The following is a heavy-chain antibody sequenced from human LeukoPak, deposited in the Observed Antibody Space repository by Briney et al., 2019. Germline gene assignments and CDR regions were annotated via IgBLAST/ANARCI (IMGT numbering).Heavy chain of an antibody. CDR2: INTKTGDP. V-gene: IGHV7-4-1*02. D-gene: IGHD2-2*01. CDR1: GYTFTSYA. J-gene: IGHJ4*02. CDR3: ARGGGGAVVPAL. Sequence: ASVKVSCKASGYTFTSYAMNWVRQAPGQGLGWMGWINTKTGDPTYGQGLTGRFVFSLETSVSTAYLQINSLKAEDTAVYYCARGGGGAVVPALWGQGTLITVSS.